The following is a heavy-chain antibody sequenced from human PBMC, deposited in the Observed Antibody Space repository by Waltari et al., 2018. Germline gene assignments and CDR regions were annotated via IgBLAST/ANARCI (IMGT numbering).Heavy chain of an antibody. CDR2: RSSVSTYI. CDR1: GFTFSDHS. CDR3: ARANSRHTQEYHGMDV. D-gene: IGHD6-6*01. Sequence: EVQLVESGGGLVTPGGSLRLSCEASGFTFSDHSMNWVRQAPGNGLEWVSSRSSVSTYIFYSDLVKGRFFISRDNANNSLYLQMNSLTAEDTAVYYCARANSRHTQEYHGMDVWGQGTTITVSS. J-gene: IGHJ6*02. V-gene: IGHV3-21*02.